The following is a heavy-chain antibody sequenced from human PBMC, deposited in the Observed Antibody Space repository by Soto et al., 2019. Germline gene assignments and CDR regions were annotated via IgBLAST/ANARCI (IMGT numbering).Heavy chain of an antibody. D-gene: IGHD3-10*01. J-gene: IGHJ3*02. CDR1: GFTFSSYA. CDR2: ISYDGSNK. V-gene: IGHV3-30-3*01. Sequence: PGGSLRLSCAASGFTFSSYAMHWVRQAPGKGLEWVAVISYDGSNKYYADSVTGRFTISRDNSKNTLYLQMNSMRAEDTAVYYCARDATYYYGSGSYEGAFDIWGQGTMVTVSS. CDR3: ARDATYYYGSGSYEGAFDI.